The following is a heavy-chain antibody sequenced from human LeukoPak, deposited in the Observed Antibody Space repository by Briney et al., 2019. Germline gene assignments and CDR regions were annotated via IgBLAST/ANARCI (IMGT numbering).Heavy chain of an antibody. CDR3: ARHVVAAAGTGWFDP. CDR1: GGSISSSGYY. CDR2: IYYSGST. V-gene: IGHV4-39*01. Sequence: SETLSLTCTVSGGSISSSGYYWGWIRQPPGKGLEWIGSIYYSGSTYYNPSLKSRVTISVDTSKNQFSLKLSSVTAADTAVYYCARHVVAAAGTGWFDPWGQGTLVTVSS. D-gene: IGHD6-13*01. J-gene: IGHJ5*02.